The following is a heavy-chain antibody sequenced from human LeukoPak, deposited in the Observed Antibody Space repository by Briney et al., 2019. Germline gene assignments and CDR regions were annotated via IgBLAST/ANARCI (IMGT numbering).Heavy chain of an antibody. D-gene: IGHD3-9*01. Sequence: ASGKSSSKAPGSPFTSYAIHWVRPAPGQRLGWRGCLNAGNGNTNYSQKFKGRVTITRDTSESPAYMELSSVRSEDTAVYYCARGGDRYFGWLSHFDYWGQGTLVTVSS. CDR3: ARGGDRYFGWLSHFDY. CDR2: LNAGNGNT. J-gene: IGHJ4*02. CDR1: GSPFTSYA. V-gene: IGHV1-3*01.